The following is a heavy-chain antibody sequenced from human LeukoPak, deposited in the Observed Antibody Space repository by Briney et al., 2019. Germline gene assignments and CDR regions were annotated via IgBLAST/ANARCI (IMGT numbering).Heavy chain of an antibody. CDR2: ISYDGSNK. J-gene: IGHJ4*02. D-gene: IGHD3-3*01. Sequence: GGSLRLSCTASGFTFSSYGMHWVRQAPGKGLEWVTVISYDGSNKYFADSVKGRFTISRDNSKNTLFLQMNSLRAEDTAVYYCAKDMTQFWSGPDYWGQGTLVTVSS. CDR3: AKDMTQFWSGPDY. CDR1: GFTFSSYG. V-gene: IGHV3-30*18.